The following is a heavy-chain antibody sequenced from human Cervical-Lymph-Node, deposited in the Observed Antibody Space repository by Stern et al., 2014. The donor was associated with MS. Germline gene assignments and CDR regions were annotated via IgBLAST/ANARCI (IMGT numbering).Heavy chain of an antibody. V-gene: IGHV4-59*01. D-gene: IGHD2-21*02. CDR1: GGSISSYY. J-gene: IGHJ2*01. CDR2: IYYSGST. CDR3: ARAESYCGGDCSYFDL. Sequence: VQLVESGPGLVKPSETLSLTCTVSGGSISSYYWSWIRQPPGKGLEWIGYIYYSGSTNYNPSLKSRVTISVDTSKNQFSLKLSSVTAADTAVYYCARAESYCGGDCSYFDLWGRGTLVTVSS.